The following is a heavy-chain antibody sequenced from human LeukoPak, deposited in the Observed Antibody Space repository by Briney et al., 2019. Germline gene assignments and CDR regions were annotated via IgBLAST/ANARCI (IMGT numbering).Heavy chain of an antibody. CDR1: GFTFSNYP. D-gene: IGHD3-22*01. CDR3: AKSQVDDSSGYYYSNFDF. J-gene: IGHJ4*02. CDR2: LSGSGGSA. V-gene: IGHV3-23*01. Sequence: GGSLRLSCAASGFTFSNYPMSWVRQAPGKGLEWVSALSGSGGSAYYADSVKGRFTISRDKSKNTLFLQMNSLRAEDTALYYCAKSQVDDSSGYYYSNFDFWGQGTLVTVSS.